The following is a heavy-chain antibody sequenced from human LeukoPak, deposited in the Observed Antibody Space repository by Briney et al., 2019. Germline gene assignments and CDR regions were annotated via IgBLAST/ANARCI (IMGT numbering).Heavy chain of an antibody. CDR1: GFTVSVNY. J-gene: IGHJ4*02. V-gene: IGHV3-53*01. CDR2: IYIDGST. D-gene: IGHD2-2*01. Sequence: GGSLRLSCAASGFTVSVNYISWVRQAPGKGLEWVSIIYIDGSTYYTDSVKGRFTISRDNSENTVYLQMHSLRVEDTAVYYCAREAYCSGTSCYAPYWGQGTLVTVSS. CDR3: AREAYCSGTSCYAPY.